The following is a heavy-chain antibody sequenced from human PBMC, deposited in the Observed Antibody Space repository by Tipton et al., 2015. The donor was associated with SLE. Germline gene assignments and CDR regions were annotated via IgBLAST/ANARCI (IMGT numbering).Heavy chain of an antibody. J-gene: IGHJ4*02. V-gene: IGHV4-59*11. CDR2: FYYSGST. Sequence: TLSLTCTVSGDSITTHYWSWIRQPPGKGLEWIGYFYYSGSTNYNPSLKSRVTISVDTSKNQFSLKLSSVTAADTAVYYCARDTSYRLDYWGQGTLVTVSS. D-gene: IGHD3-16*02. CDR1: GDSITTHY. CDR3: ARDTSYRLDY.